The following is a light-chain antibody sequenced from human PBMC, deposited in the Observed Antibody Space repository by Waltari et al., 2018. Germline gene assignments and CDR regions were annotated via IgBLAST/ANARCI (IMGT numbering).Light chain of an antibody. CDR3: QQYYRSRT. CDR2: WAS. CDR1: QSVFYNSNDKNY. Sequence: DIVMTQSPDSLAVSLGERAILSCRSSQSVFYNSNDKNYLAWSQQKPGQPPRLLIYWASTRESGVPDRFSGSGSGTDFTLTISNLQAEDVAVYYCQQYYRSRTFGQGTKVEIK. V-gene: IGKV4-1*01. J-gene: IGKJ1*01.